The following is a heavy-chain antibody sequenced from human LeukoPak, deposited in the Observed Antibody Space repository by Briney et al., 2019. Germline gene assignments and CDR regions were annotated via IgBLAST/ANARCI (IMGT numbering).Heavy chain of an antibody. D-gene: IGHD1-1*01. J-gene: IGHJ6*02. CDR1: GLTFSSYA. CDR3: AREAVMPVAPVGIGTSDRPLYEYYALDV. Sequence: GGSLRLSCAASGLTFSSYAMSWVRQAPGKGLEWVSTISGSGGSTYYADSVKGRFTISRDNSKNTLHLQMNSLRAEDTAVYYCAREAVMPVAPVGIGTSDRPLYEYYALDVWGQGTTVTV. CDR2: ISGSGGST. V-gene: IGHV3-23*01.